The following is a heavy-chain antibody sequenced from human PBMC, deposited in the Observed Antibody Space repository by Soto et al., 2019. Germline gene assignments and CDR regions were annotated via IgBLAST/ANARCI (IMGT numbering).Heavy chain of an antibody. CDR1: GGTFSSYA. V-gene: IGHV1-69*06. CDR2: IIPIFGTA. J-gene: IGHJ6*02. CDR3: ARAKDIVVVPAAIRYYYYGMDV. D-gene: IGHD2-2*02. Sequence: QVQLVQSGAEVKKPGSSVKVSCKASGGTFSSYAISWVRQAPGQGLEWMGGIIPIFGTANYAQKFQGRVTITADKSTSTAYMELSSLRSEDTAVYYCARAKDIVVVPAAIRYYYYGMDVWGQGTTVTVSS.